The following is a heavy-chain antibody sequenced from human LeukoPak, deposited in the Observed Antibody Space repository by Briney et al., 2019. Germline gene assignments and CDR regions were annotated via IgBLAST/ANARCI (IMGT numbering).Heavy chain of an antibody. CDR3: ARGGYGSGSYYKNYYYYYGMDV. D-gene: IGHD3-10*01. V-gene: IGHV3-53*01. J-gene: IGHJ6*02. CDR1: GFTVSSNY. CDR2: IYSGGST. Sequence: GGSLRLSCAASGFTVSSNYMSWVRQAPGKGLEWVSVIYSGGSTYYADSVKGRFTISRDNSKNTLYLQMNSLRAEDTAVYYCARGGYGSGSYYKNYYYYYGMDVWGQGTTVTVPS.